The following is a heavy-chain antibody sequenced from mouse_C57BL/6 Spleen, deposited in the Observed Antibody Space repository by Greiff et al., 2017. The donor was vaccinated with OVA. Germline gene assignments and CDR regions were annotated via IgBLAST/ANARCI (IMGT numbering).Heavy chain of an antibody. V-gene: IGHV5-17*01. Sequence: EVKLVESGGGLVKPGGSLKLSCAASGFTFSDYGMHWVRQAPEKGLEWVAYISSGSSTIYYADTVKGRFTISRDNAKNTLFLQMTSLRSEDTAMYYCASDYYGSSRAMDYWGQGTSVTVSS. CDR2: ISSGSSTI. CDR1: GFTFSDYG. J-gene: IGHJ4*01. D-gene: IGHD1-1*01. CDR3: ASDYYGSSRAMDY.